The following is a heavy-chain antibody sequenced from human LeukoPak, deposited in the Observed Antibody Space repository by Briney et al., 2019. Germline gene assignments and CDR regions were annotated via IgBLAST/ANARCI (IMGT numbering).Heavy chain of an antibody. CDR1: GFTFSSYG. D-gene: IGHD3-22*01. V-gene: IGHV3-72*01. CDR2: TRNKVNGYTT. Sequence: GRSLRLSCAASGFTFSSYGMDWVRQAPGKGLEWVGRTRNKVNGYTTEYAASVKGRFTISRDDSKNSLYLQMNSLKTEDTAVYYCSRGKGGYSPLEDWGQGTLVTVSS. CDR3: SRGKGGYSPLED. J-gene: IGHJ4*02.